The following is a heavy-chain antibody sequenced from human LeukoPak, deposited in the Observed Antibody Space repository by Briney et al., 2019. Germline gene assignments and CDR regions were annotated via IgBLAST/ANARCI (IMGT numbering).Heavy chain of an antibody. V-gene: IGHV4-59*11. CDR3: ARGRPYSGYDSIFDY. CDR1: GGSISSHY. Sequence: NTSETLSLTCTVSGGSISSHYWSWIRQPPGKGLEWIGYIYYSGSTNYNPSLKSRVTISVDTSKNQFSLKLSSVTAADTAVYYCARGRPYSGYDSIFDYWGQGTLVTVSS. D-gene: IGHD5-12*01. J-gene: IGHJ4*02. CDR2: IYYSGST.